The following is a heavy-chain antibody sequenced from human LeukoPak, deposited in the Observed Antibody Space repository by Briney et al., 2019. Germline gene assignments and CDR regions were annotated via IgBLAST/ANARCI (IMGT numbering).Heavy chain of an antibody. V-gene: IGHV4-39*07. Sequence: SETLSLTCTVSGGSISSSSYYWGWIRQPPGKGLEWIGSIYYSGSTYYNPSLKSRVTISVDTSKNQFSLKLSSVTAADTAVYYCARDGNGSGSYHHRGQGTLATVSS. CDR3: ARDGNGSGSYHH. J-gene: IGHJ4*02. CDR2: IYYSGST. CDR1: GGSISSSSYY. D-gene: IGHD3-10*01.